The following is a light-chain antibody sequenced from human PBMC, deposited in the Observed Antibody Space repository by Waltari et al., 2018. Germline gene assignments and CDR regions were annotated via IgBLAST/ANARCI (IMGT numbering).Light chain of an antibody. V-gene: IGKV2-30*01. CDR3: MQGIHRPWT. CDR1: QSLVSSDGNTY. Sequence: VVMTQSPLSLPVTLGQPASISCRSSQSLVSSDGNTYFNWFQQRPDQSPRRLVYKVSNRDSGVPDRFSGSGSGTDFTLRISRVEAEDVGVYYCMQGIHRPWTFGQGTKVEIK. CDR2: KVS. J-gene: IGKJ1*01.